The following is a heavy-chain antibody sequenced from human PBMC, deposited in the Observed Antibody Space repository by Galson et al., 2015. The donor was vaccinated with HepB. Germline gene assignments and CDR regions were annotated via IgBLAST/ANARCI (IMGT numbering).Heavy chain of an antibody. CDR3: ARGGSWEYGMDV. CDR1: GGTFSSYA. J-gene: IGHJ6*02. V-gene: IGHV1-69*13. Sequence: SVKVSCKASGGTFSSYAISWVRQAPGQGLEWMGGIIPIFGTANYAQKFQGRVTITADESTSTAYMELSSLRSEDTAVYYCARGGSWEYGMDVWGQGTTVTVSS. CDR2: IIPIFGTA. D-gene: IGHD1-26*01.